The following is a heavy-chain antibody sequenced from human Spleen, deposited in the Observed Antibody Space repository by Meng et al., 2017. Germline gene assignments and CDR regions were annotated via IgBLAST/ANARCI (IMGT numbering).Heavy chain of an antibody. V-gene: IGHV3-74*01. CDR2: TSRDGSDT. CDR1: GFTISTYW. Sequence: EVKLLESGGGLVQPGGSLRLSCVASGFTISTYWLHWVRQAPGKGLVWVSRTSRDGSDTVYADSVKGRFTMSRDNAKNTLDLQMNSLRLDDTAIYYCVRDNYGPDYWGQGTLVTVSS. J-gene: IGHJ4*02. D-gene: IGHD3-10*01. CDR3: VRDNYGPDY.